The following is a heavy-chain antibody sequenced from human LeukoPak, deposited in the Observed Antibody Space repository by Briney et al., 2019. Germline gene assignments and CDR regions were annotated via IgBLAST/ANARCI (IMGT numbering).Heavy chain of an antibody. CDR3: ARDSKRWSLDF. Sequence: GASVKVSCKASGGTFSSYAISWVRQAPGQGLEWMGGIIPIFGTANYAQKFQGRVTITADESTSTAYMELSSLGPEDTAVYYCARDSKRWSLDFWGQGTLVTVSS. CDR2: IIPIFGTA. V-gene: IGHV1-69*13. CDR1: GGTFSSYA. D-gene: IGHD4-23*01. J-gene: IGHJ4*02.